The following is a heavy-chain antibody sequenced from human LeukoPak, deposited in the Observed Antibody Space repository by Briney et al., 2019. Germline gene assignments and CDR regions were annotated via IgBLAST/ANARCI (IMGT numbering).Heavy chain of an antibody. CDR1: GFTFTSYG. V-gene: IGHV3-33*01. D-gene: IGHD3-3*01. CDR3: ARGGYDLWSGYRLDY. J-gene: IGHJ4*02. CDR2: LWYEGINK. Sequence: GGSLRLSCAASGFTFTSYGMHWVRQAPGKGLEWVAVLWYEGINKYYADSVKGRFTISRDNSKKTLYLQMNSLRVEDTAVYYCARGGYDLWSGYRLDYWGQGTLVSVSS.